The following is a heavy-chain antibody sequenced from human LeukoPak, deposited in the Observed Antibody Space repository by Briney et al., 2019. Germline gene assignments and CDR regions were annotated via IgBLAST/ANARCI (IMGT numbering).Heavy chain of an antibody. J-gene: IGHJ4*02. D-gene: IGHD2-15*01. CDR2: IYTHGGT. Sequence: PSETLSLTCTVSGGSISSNLYYWTWIRQPAGKGLEWIGRIYTHGGTNYHPSLKSRVTISVDTSKNQFSLNLSSVTAADTVVYFCARGFGGQEVYDYWGQGTLVTVSS. V-gene: IGHV4-61*02. CDR1: GGSISSNLYY. CDR3: ARGFGGQEVYDY.